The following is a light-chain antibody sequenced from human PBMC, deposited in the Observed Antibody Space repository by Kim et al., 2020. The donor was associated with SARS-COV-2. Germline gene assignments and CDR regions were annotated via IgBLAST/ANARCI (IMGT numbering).Light chain of an antibody. Sequence: SLSQGERDTLSCRASQSLVSSYLAWYQQKRGQAPRLLISGASNRATGIPDRFSGSGSGTDFTLTISRLEPEDFAVYYCQYYGSLYTFGQGTKLEI. CDR1: QSLVSSY. CDR3: QYYGSLYT. J-gene: IGKJ2*01. V-gene: IGKV3-20*01. CDR2: GAS.